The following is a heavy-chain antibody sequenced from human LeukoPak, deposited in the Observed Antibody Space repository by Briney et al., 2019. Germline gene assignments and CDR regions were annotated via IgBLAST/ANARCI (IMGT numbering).Heavy chain of an antibody. V-gene: IGHV3-23*01. J-gene: IGHJ1*01. CDR2: ISGSGGST. CDR1: GFTFSSYA. D-gene: IGHD6-13*01. CDR3: AKTIAAAGRGYFQH. Sequence: GGSLRLSCAASGFTFSSYAMSWVRQAPGKGLKWVSAISGSGGSTYYADSVKGRFTISRDNSKNTLYLQMNSLRAEDTAVYYCAKTIAAAGRGYFQHWGQGTLVTVSS.